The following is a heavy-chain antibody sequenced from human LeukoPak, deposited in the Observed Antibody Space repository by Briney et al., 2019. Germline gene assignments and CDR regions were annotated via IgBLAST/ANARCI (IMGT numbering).Heavy chain of an antibody. CDR1: GGTFSSYA. J-gene: IGHJ6*03. Sequence: ASVEVSCKASGGTFSSYAISWVRQAPGQGLEWMGGIIPIFGTANYAQKFQGRVMITTDESTSTAYMELSSLRSEDTAVYYCARAEYSSSGGYYYYYYMDVWGKGTTVTVSS. CDR2: IIPIFGTA. CDR3: ARAEYSSSGGYYYYYYMDV. V-gene: IGHV1-69*05. D-gene: IGHD6-6*01.